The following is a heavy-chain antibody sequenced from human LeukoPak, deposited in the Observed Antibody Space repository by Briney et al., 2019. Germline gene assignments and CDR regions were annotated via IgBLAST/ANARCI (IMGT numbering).Heavy chain of an antibody. J-gene: IGHJ3*02. V-gene: IGHV3-21*04. D-gene: IGHD5-12*01. CDR2: ISSSGTYI. Sequence: GGSLRLSCAASGFTFSSYSMNWVRQSPGKGLEWVSSISSSGTYISYAGSVKGRFTISRDNAKNSLYLQMNSLRAEDTALYYCAKDKSGLGDAFDIWGQGTMVTVSS. CDR3: AKDKSGLGDAFDI. CDR1: GFTFSSYS.